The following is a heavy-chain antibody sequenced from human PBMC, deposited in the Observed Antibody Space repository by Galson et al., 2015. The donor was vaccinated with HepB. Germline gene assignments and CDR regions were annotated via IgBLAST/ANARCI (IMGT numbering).Heavy chain of an antibody. CDR3: ARLSYGDYVSRVDGMDV. V-gene: IGHV5-51*01. Sequence: QSGAEVKKPGEPLKISCKGSGYSFTSYWIGWVRQMPGKGLEWMGIIYPGDSDTRYSPSFQGQVTISADKSISTAYLQWSSLKASDTAMYYCARLSYGDYVSRVDGMDVWGQGTTVTVSS. D-gene: IGHD4-17*01. CDR2: IYPGDSDT. CDR1: GYSFTSYW. J-gene: IGHJ6*02.